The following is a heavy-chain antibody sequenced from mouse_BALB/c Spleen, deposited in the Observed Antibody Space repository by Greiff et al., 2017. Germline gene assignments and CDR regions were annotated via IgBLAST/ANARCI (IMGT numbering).Heavy chain of an antibody. CDR2: ISSGSSTI. CDR1: GFTFSSFG. CDR3: AGGNYGYDGGGYYARDY. J-gene: IGHJ4*01. Sequence: EVQLVESGGGLVQPGGSRKLSCAASGFTFSSFGMHWVRQAPEKGLEWVAYISSGSSTIYYADTVKGRFTISRDNPKNTLFLQMTSLRSEDTAMYYCAGGNYGYDGGGYYARDYGGQGTPVTVSS. V-gene: IGHV5-17*02. D-gene: IGHD2-14*01.